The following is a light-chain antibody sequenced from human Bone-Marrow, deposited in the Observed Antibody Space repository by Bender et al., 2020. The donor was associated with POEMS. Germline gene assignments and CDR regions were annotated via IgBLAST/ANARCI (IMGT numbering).Light chain of an antibody. Sequence: SYELSQPPSVSVSPGQTAHITCSGDKLGYKYVSWYQQKPGQSPVPVIYQDTKRPSGIPERFSGSKSGTSASLAITGLHVEDEADYYCQSYDSSLNGWVFGGGTKVTVL. V-gene: IGLV3-1*01. J-gene: IGLJ3*02. CDR1: KLGYKY. CDR3: QSYDSSLNGWV. CDR2: QDT.